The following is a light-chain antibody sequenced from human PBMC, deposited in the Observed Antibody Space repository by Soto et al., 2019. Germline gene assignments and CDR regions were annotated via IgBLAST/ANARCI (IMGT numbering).Light chain of an antibody. V-gene: IGKV1-5*03. CDR2: KAS. Sequence: TSSPSTLGSSMLERVNITFRASQTISSWLAWYQQKPERPPKLLIYKASSLQSGAPSRFSGSGSGTEFTLTISSLQPDDFATYYCQQYNSYCWKFGQGTKVEIK. J-gene: IGKJ1*01. CDR1: QTISSW. CDR3: QQYNSYCWK.